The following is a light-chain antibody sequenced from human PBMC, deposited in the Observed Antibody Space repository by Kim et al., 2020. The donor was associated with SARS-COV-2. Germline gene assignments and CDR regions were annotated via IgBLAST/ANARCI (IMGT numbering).Light chain of an antibody. V-gene: IGKV3-15*01. CDR3: QQYNNWPL. Sequence: SVSPGESATLPCRASQRVSSNLAWYQQKPGQAPRLLIYGASTRATGIPARFSGSGSGTEFTLTISSLQSEDFAVYYCQQYNNWPLFGGGTKVDIK. CDR1: QRVSSN. CDR2: GAS. J-gene: IGKJ4*01.